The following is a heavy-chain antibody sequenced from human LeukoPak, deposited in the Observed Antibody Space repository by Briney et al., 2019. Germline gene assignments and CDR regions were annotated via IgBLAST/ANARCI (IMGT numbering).Heavy chain of an antibody. J-gene: IGHJ4*02. CDR3: ARVTGYMIEDYFDY. Sequence: SETLSLTCAVYGGSFSGYYWSWIRQPPGKGLEWIGEINHSGSTNYNPSLKSRVTISVDTSKNQFSLNLSSVTAADTAIYYCARVTGYMIEDYFDYWGQGTLVTVSS. D-gene: IGHD3-22*01. CDR2: INHSGST. V-gene: IGHV4-34*01. CDR1: GGSFSGYY.